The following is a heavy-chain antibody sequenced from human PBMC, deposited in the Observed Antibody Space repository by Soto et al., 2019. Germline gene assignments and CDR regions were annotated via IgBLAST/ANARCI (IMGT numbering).Heavy chain of an antibody. J-gene: IGHJ6*02. CDR3: ARGRLLWFGELSPGAYYCGMDV. V-gene: IGHV1-2*04. CDR1: GYTFTGYY. D-gene: IGHD3-10*01. Sequence: QVQLVQSGAEVKKPGASVKVSCKASGYTFTGYYMHWVRQAPGQGLEWMGWVNPNSGGTNYAQKFQGWVTMTRDTSISTAYMELSRLRSDDTAVYYFARGRLLWFGELSPGAYYCGMDVWGQGTTVTVSS. CDR2: VNPNSGGT.